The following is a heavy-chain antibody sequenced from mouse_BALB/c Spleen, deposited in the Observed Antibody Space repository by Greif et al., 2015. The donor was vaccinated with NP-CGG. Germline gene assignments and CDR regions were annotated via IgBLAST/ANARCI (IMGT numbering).Heavy chain of an antibody. J-gene: IGHJ4*01. CDR1: GYTFTSYW. V-gene: IGHV1-87*01. CDR3: ASREDFYYGSSPYAMDY. CDR2: FYPGDGDT. Sequence: VQVVESGAELARPGASVKLSCKASGYTFTSYWMQWVKQRPGQGLEWIGAFYPGDGDTRYAQKFKGKATLTADKSSSTDYMQLSSLASEDSAVYYCASREDFYYGSSPYAMDYWGQGTSVTVSS. D-gene: IGHD1-1*01.